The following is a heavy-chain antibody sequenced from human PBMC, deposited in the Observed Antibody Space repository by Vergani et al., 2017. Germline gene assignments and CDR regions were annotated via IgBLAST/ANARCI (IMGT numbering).Heavy chain of an antibody. CDR3: AKDRDRRYYYDSSGYYPYPNWFDP. Sequence: QVQLVQSGAEVKKPGSSVKVSCKASGGTFSSYAISWVRQAPGQGLEWMGGIIPIFGTANYAQKFQGRVTITADESTSTAYMELSSLRSEDTAVYYCAKDRDRRYYYDSSGYYPYPNWFDPWGQGTLVTVSS. V-gene: IGHV1-69*01. J-gene: IGHJ5*02. D-gene: IGHD3-22*01. CDR2: IIPIFGTA. CDR1: GGTFSSYA.